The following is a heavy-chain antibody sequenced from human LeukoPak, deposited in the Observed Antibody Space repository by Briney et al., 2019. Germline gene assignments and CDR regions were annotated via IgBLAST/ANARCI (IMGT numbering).Heavy chain of an antibody. D-gene: IGHD4-17*01. J-gene: IGHJ6*02. CDR3: TRDFPDYGDYVPYYYYGMDV. V-gene: IGHV3-49*03. CDR1: GFTFGDYA. Sequence: GGSLRLSCTASGFTFGDYAMSWFRQAPGKGLEWVGFIRSKAYGGTTEYAASVKGIFTISRDDSKSIAYLQMNSLKTEDTAVYYCTRDFPDYGDYVPYYYYGMDVWGQGTTVTVSS. CDR2: IRSKAYGGTT.